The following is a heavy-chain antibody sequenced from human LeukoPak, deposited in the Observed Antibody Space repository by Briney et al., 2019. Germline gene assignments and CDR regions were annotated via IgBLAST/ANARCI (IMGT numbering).Heavy chain of an antibody. D-gene: IGHD4-23*01. CDR1: GFTFSSYW. V-gene: IGHV3-74*01. CDR3: ARVSVGLYYCYYYMDV. J-gene: IGHJ6*03. Sequence: PGGSLRLSCAASGFTFSSYWMHWVRQAPGKGLVWVSRINSDGSSTSYADSVKGRFTISRDNAKNSLYLQMNSLRAEDTAVYYCARVSVGLYYCYYYMDVWGKGTTVTVSS. CDR2: INSDGSST.